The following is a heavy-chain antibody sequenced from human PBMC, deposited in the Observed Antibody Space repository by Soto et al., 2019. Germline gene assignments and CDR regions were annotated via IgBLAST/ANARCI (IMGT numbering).Heavy chain of an antibody. CDR1: GFTFSSYW. D-gene: IGHD3-9*01. Sequence: PGGSLRLSCAASGFTFSSYWMSWVRQAPGKGLEWVANIKQDGSEKYYVDSVKGRFTISRDNAKNSLYLQMNSLRAEDTAVYYCARDRDYDILTGSSFDASDIWGQGTMVTVSS. CDR2: IKQDGSEK. J-gene: IGHJ3*02. V-gene: IGHV3-7*01. CDR3: ARDRDYDILTGSSFDASDI.